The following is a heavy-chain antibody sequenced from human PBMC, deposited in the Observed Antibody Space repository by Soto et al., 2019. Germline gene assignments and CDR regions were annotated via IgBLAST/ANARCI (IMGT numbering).Heavy chain of an antibody. CDR3: ARARMVRGIIYYYGMDV. Sequence: QVQLQESGPGLVKSSQTLSLTCTVSGGSISSDGNYWSWIRQHPGKGLEWIGYIYYSGSTNYKPSLKSLVTISLDTSKNQFSLKLNSVTAADTAVYYCARARMVRGIIYYYGMDVWGQGTTVTVSS. V-gene: IGHV4-31*01. CDR1: GGSISSDGNY. J-gene: IGHJ6*02. CDR2: IYYSGST. D-gene: IGHD3-10*01.